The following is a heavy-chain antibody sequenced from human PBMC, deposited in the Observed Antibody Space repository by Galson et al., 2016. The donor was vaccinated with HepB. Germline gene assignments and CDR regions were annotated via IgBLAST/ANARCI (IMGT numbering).Heavy chain of an antibody. CDR1: GYSFDNYW. J-gene: IGHJ3*02. CDR3: AVAGTTSSSGFDI. Sequence: QSGAEVKKPGESLRISCRASGYSFDNYWIAWVRQMPRKGLEWMGIIYPGDSGTRYSPSFQGQVTISADKSTTTAYLQWSSLKASDTAMYYCAVAGTTSSSGFDIWGHGTMVTVSS. D-gene: IGHD3-10*01. V-gene: IGHV5-51*01. CDR2: IYPGDSGT.